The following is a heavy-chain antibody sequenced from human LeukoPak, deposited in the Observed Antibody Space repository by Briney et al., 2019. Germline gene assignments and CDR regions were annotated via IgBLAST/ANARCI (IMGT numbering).Heavy chain of an antibody. J-gene: IGHJ4*02. CDR2: ISGSGRTT. D-gene: IGHD2-21*02. V-gene: IGHV3-23*01. CDR1: GFTFSTYG. CDR3: AKDVGLVTARFYSFDY. Sequence: GGPLRLSCAGSGFTFSTYGMSWVRQAPGKGLEWVSSISGSGRTTYYADSVKGRFTISRDNSKNTLLLQMNSLRAEDTALYYCAKDVGLVTARFYSFDYWGQGTLVSVST.